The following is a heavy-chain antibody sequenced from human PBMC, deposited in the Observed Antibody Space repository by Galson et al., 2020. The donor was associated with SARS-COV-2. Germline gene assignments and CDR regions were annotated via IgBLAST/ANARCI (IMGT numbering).Heavy chain of an antibody. J-gene: IGHJ4*02. Sequence: SQTLSLTCTVSGGSISSNSYYWSWIRQPAGKGLEWIGRIYTSASTNYNPSLKSRVTISVDTSKNQFSLKLSSVTAADTAVYYCASGPVAGSGEWGQGTLVTVSS. V-gene: IGHV4-61*02. CDR3: ASGPVAGSGE. D-gene: IGHD6-19*01. CDR1: GGSISSNSYY. CDR2: IYTSAST.